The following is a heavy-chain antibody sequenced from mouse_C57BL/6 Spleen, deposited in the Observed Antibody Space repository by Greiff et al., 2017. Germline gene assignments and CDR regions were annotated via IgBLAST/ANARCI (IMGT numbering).Heavy chain of an antibody. CDR2: INPSNGGT. CDR3: ARCGGDYFDY. J-gene: IGHJ2*01. Sequence: QVQLQQSGTELVKPGASVKLSCKASGYTFTSYWMHWVKQRPGQGLEWIGNINPSNGGTNYNEKFKSKATLTVDKSSSTADMQLSSLTDEDAAVYYCARCGGDYFDYWGQGTTLTVSS. CDR1: GYTFTSYW. V-gene: IGHV1-53*01.